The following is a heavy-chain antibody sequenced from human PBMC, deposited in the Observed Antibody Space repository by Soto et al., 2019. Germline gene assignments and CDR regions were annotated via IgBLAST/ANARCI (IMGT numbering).Heavy chain of an antibody. V-gene: IGHV5-51*01. Sequence: GESLRISCKGSGYNFASYWIGWVRQMPGKGLEWMGIIHPGDSDTRYSPSFRGQVTISADKSTSRAYLQWSSLEASDTAIYYCARLLAEYSASVGPWGQGTMVTVSS. CDR2: IHPGDSDT. J-gene: IGHJ5*02. CDR1: GYNFASYW. CDR3: ARLLAEYSASVGP. D-gene: IGHD6-6*01.